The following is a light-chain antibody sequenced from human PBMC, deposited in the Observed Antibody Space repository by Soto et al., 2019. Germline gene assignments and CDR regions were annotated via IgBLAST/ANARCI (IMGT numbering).Light chain of an antibody. CDR3: QHFGGTTFT. Sequence: EIVLTQSPCTLSLSPGEGATLSCRASQGVSSSYIAWYQQRPGQTPSLLIYGASTRATGIPDRFSGSGSGTHFTLTISRLEPGDFAVYYCQHFGGTTFTFGQGTRLEIK. CDR1: QGVSSSY. CDR2: GAS. J-gene: IGKJ5*01. V-gene: IGKV3-20*01.